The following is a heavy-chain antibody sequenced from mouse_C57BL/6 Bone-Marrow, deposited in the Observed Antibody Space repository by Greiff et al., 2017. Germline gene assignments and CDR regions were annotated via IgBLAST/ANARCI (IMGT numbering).Heavy chain of an antibody. CDR3: ARKGYPHWYFDV. CDR2: IYPGDGDT. CDR1: GYAFSSSW. V-gene: IGHV1-82*01. Sequence: QVQLQQSGPELVKPGASVTISCKASGYAFSSSWMNWVKQRPGKGLEWIGRIYPGDGDTNYNGKFKGKATLTADKSSSTAYMQLSSLTSEDSAVYFCARKGYPHWYFDVWGTGTTVTVSS. J-gene: IGHJ1*03. D-gene: IGHD2-2*01.